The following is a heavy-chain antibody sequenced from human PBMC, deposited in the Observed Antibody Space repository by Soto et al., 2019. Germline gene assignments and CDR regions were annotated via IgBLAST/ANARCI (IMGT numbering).Heavy chain of an antibody. V-gene: IGHV1-18*01. CDR3: ARDSPPVDY. CDR2: ISAYNGNT. CDR1: GYTFTSYG. J-gene: IGHJ4*02. Sequence: QVQLVQSGAEVKKPGASVKVSCKASGYTFTSYGVSWVRQAPGQGLEWMGWISAYNGNTKYAQKLQGRVPMTPDTTTNTASMDLRSLRSDDTAVYYCARDSPPVDYWGQGTLVTVSS.